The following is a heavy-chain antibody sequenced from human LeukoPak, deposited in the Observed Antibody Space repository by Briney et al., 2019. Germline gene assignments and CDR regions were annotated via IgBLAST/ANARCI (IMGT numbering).Heavy chain of an antibody. J-gene: IGHJ4*02. CDR2: ISGSGGST. D-gene: IGHD3-9*01. CDR1: GFTFSSYA. Sequence: GGSLRLSCAASGFTFSSYAMSWVRQAPGKGLEWVSAISGSGGSTCYADSVKGRFTISRDNSKNTLYLQMNSLRAEDTAVYYCAKWGDYDVLTGYYVSDYWGQGTLVTVSS. CDR3: AKWGDYDVLTGYYVSDY. V-gene: IGHV3-23*01.